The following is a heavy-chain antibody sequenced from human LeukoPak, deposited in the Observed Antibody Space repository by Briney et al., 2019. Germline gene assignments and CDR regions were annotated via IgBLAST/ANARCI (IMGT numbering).Heavy chain of an antibody. D-gene: IGHD5-12*01. V-gene: IGHV3-23*01. CDR1: GFTFSSSV. CDR2: ISGSGGTT. J-gene: IGHJ3*02. CDR3: AKDPPSVVANAFYI. Sequence: PGGSLCLYCAASGFTFSSSVLTWVRQAPGKGLEWVSTISGSGGTTYYADSVKGRFTISRDNSKNTLYLQMDSLRADDTAVYSCAKDPPSVVANAFYIWGEGTMVTVSS.